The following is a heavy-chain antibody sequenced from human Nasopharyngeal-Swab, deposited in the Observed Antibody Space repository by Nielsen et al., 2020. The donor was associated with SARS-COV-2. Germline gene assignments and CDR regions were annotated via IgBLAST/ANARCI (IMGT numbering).Heavy chain of an antibody. V-gene: IGHV4-30-4*01. D-gene: IGHD5-18*01. J-gene: IGHJ6*03. CDR3: ARNPTAQGHGYYYYMDV. CDR2: IYYSGST. Sequence: PGKGLEWVGYIYYSGSTYYNPSLKSRVTISVDTSKNQFSLKLSSVTAADTAVYYCARNPTAQGHGYYYYMDVWGKGTTVTVSS.